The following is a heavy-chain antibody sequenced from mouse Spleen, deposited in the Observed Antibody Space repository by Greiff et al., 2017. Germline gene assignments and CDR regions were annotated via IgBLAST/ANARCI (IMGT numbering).Heavy chain of an antibody. CDR2: IDPENGDT. V-gene: IGHV14-4*01. Sequence: EVQLQQSGAELVRPGASVKLSCTASGFNIKDDYMHWVKQRPEQGLEWIGWIDPENGDTEYASKFQGKATITADTSSNTAYLQLSSLTSEDTAVYYCTTSLYYGNYVFAYWGQGTLVTVSA. D-gene: IGHD2-1*01. CDR1: GFNIKDDY. CDR3: TTSLYYGNYVFAY. J-gene: IGHJ3*01.